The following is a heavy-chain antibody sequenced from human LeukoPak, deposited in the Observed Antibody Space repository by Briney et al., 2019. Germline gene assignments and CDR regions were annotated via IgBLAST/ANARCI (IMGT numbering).Heavy chain of an antibody. CDR2: ISTSGST. CDR3: ARHIRWFDY. J-gene: IGHJ4*02. Sequence: SETLSLTCTVSGGSISSYYWSWIRQPPGKGKEWIGYISTSGSTNSNPSLKSRVTISVDTSKNQFSLNLSSVTAADTAVYYCARHIRWFDYWGQGTLVTVSS. CDR1: GGSISSYY. V-gene: IGHV4-4*09. D-gene: IGHD4-23*01.